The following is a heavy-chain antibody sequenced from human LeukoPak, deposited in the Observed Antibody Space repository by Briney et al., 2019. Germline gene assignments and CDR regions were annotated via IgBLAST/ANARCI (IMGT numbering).Heavy chain of an antibody. D-gene: IGHD6-13*01. CDR2: ISAYNGNT. CDR1: GYTFTNYG. CDR3: ARSPPRYSNYNWFDP. V-gene: IGHV1-18*01. J-gene: IGHJ5*02. Sequence: ASVKVSCKASGYTFTNYGISWVRQAPGQGLEWMGWISAYNGNTNYAQNLQGRVPMTTDTSTSTAYMELRSLRSDDTAVYYCARSPPRYSNYNWFDPWGQGTLVTVSS.